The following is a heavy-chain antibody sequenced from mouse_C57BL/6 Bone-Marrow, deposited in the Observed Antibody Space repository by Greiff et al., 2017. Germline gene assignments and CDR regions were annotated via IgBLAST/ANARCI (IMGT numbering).Heavy chain of an antibody. V-gene: IGHV14-4*01. J-gene: IGHJ1*03. CDR1: GFNIKDDY. CDR3: TTEGWYFDV. CDR2: IDPENGDT. Sequence: VQLQQSGAELVRPGASVKLSCTASGFNIKDDYMHWVQQRPEQGLEWIGWIDPENGDTEYASKFQGKATITADTASNTAYLQLSSLTSEDTAVYYCTTEGWYFDVWGTGTTVTVSS.